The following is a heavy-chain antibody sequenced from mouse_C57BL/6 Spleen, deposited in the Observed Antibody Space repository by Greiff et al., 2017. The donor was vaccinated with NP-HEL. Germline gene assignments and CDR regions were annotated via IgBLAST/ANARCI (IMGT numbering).Heavy chain of an antibody. D-gene: IGHD2-5*01. CDR2: IYPGSGST. J-gene: IGHJ4*01. Sequence: VQLQQSGAELVKPGASVKMSCKASGYTFTSYWITWVKQRPGQGLEWIGDIYPGSGSTNYNEKFKSKATLTVDTSSSTAYMQLSSLTSEDSAVYYCASRDYSNYDYAMDYWGQGTSVTVSS. CDR3: ASRDYSNYDYAMDY. V-gene: IGHV1-55*01. CDR1: GYTFTSYW.